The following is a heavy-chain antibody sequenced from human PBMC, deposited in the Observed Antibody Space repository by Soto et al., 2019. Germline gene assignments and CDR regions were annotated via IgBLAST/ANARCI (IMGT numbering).Heavy chain of an antibody. CDR1: GGSISSGGYS. J-gene: IGHJ6*02. CDR3: ARGAVPAAPPRYYYYYGMDV. V-gene: IGHV4-30-2*01. D-gene: IGHD2-2*01. Sequence: QLQLQESGSGLVKPSQTLSLTCAVSGGSISSGGYSWSWIRQPPGKGLEWIGYIYHSGSTYYNPYLQGRVTIAVDRSKNQFSLTLSAVTAADPAGYYCARGAVPAAPPRYYYYYGMDVWGQGTTVTVSS. CDR2: IYHSGST.